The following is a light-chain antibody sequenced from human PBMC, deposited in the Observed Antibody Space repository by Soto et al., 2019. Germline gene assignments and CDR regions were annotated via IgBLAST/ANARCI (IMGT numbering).Light chain of an antibody. V-gene: IGKV3-20*01. J-gene: IGKJ1*01. Sequence: EIVMTQSPATLSVSPGERATLSCRASQSVSSNLAWYQQKPGQAPRLLIYGASSRAIGIPDRFSGSVSGSDFILTINRLEPEDFAVYYCQQYGSSGTFGQGTKVDIK. CDR2: GAS. CDR1: QSVSSN. CDR3: QQYGSSGT.